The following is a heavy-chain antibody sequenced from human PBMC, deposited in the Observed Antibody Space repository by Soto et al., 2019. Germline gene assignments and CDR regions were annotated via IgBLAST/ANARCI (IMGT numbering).Heavy chain of an antibody. J-gene: IGHJ4*02. CDR3: ARDLYYYDSSGPGDY. Sequence: PGGSLRLSCAASGLTFSSYAMHWVRQALGKGLEWVTFISYDGSNKYYADSVKGRFTISRDNSKSTLYLQMNSLRAEDTAVYYCARDLYYYDSSGPGDYWGQGTLVTVSS. D-gene: IGHD3-22*01. CDR1: GLTFSSYA. V-gene: IGHV3-30-3*01. CDR2: ISYDGSNK.